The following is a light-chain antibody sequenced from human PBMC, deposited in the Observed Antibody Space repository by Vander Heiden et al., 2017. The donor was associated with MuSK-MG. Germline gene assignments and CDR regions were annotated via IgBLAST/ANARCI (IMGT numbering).Light chain of an antibody. Sequence: DIVLTQSPGTLSLSPGERATLSCRASQSVRSSQLAWYQQKPGQAPRLVIYSTSSRATDFPDRFSGSGSGRDFTLTINRLEPEDFAVYYCQQYGSAPLTFGGGTTVELK. CDR2: STS. CDR1: QSVRSSQ. J-gene: IGKJ4*01. CDR3: QQYGSAPLT. V-gene: IGKV3-20*01.